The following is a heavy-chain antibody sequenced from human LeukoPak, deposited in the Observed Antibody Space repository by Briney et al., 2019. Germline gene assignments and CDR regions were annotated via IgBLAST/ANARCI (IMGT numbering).Heavy chain of an antibody. D-gene: IGHD1-20*01. CDR2: IHHDGRI. CDR1: GYSITNGYY. V-gene: IGHV4-38-2*02. Sequence: SETLSLTCTVSGYSITNGYYWGWIRQPPGKGLEWIGSIHHDGRIDYNPSLKSRVTISRDTSNDQFSLKLSSVTAADTAMYYCARDTSPGITGTYWGQGTLVTVSS. J-gene: IGHJ4*02. CDR3: ARDTSPGITGTY.